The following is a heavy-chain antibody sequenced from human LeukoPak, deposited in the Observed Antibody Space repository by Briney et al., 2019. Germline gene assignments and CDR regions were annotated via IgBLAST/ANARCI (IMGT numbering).Heavy chain of an antibody. Sequence: PSETLSLTCAVCGGSFSGYYWSWIRQPPGKGLEWIGEINHSGSTNYNPSLKSRVTISVDTSKNQFSLKLSSVTAADTAVYYCARGIDDYYDILTGYFSLWGQGTLVTVSS. V-gene: IGHV4-34*01. CDR1: GGSFSGYY. CDR2: INHSGST. D-gene: IGHD3-9*01. CDR3: ARGIDDYYDILTGYFSL. J-gene: IGHJ4*02.